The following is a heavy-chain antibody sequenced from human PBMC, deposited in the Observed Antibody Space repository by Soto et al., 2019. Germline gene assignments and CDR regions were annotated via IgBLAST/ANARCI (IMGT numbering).Heavy chain of an antibody. D-gene: IGHD2-21*02. CDR3: ARETLHCGGDCNDY. Sequence: PGGSLRLSCEVFGFTFSTYEMNWVRQAPGKGLEWLSYISSDGSSVYYAASVRGRFTVSRDNAKNSLSLHLSSLGAEDTAVYYCARETLHCGGDCNDYWGQGXLVTVYS. V-gene: IGHV3-48*03. J-gene: IGHJ4*02. CDR1: GFTFSTYE. CDR2: ISSDGSSV.